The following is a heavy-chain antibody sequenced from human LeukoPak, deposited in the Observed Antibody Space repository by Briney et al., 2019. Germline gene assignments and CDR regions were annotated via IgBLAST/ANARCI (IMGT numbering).Heavy chain of an antibody. CDR2: IYYSGNS. J-gene: IGHJ4*02. Sequence: TSETLSLTCTLSGDSINRDGYHWTWIRQPPGKELEWIGKIYYSGNSYYNPSLKSRVTISVDASKNQFSLNLSSVTAADTAVYYCARLSYGSGSHYNFYFDFWGQGTLVTVSA. CDR3: ARLSYGSGSHYNFYFDF. V-gene: IGHV4-39*01. CDR1: GDSINRDGYH. D-gene: IGHD3-10*01.